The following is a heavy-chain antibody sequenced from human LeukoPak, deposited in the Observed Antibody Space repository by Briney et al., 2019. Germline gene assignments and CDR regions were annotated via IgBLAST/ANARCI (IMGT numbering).Heavy chain of an antibody. D-gene: IGHD5-24*01. CDR3: AKDKGWRDGPLDY. V-gene: IGHV3-30*02. CDR1: GFTFSSYG. Sequence: GGSLRLSCAASGFTFSSYGMHWVRQAPGKGLEWVAFIRYDESYKYYADSVKGRFTNSRDNSKNTLYLQMNSLRAEDTAVYFCAKDKGWRDGPLDYWGQGTLATVSS. CDR2: IRYDESYK. J-gene: IGHJ4*02.